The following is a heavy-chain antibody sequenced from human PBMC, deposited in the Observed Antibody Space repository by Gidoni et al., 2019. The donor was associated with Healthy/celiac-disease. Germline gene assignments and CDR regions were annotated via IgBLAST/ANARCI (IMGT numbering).Heavy chain of an antibody. Sequence: EVQLVESGGGLVQPGRSLRLSCAASGFTFDDYAMHWVRQAPGKGLEWVSGISWNSGSIGYADSVKGRFTISRDNAKNSLYLQMNSLRAEDTALYYCAKDKPNEIYYDSSGGFDYWGQGTLVTVSS. J-gene: IGHJ4*02. CDR3: AKDKPNEIYYDSSGGFDY. CDR2: ISWNSGSI. CDR1: GFTFDDYA. V-gene: IGHV3-9*01. D-gene: IGHD3-22*01.